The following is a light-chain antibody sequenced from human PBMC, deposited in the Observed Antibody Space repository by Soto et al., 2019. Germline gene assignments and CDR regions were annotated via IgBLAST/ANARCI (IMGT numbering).Light chain of an antibody. CDR3: QYYGSSHSNT. Sequence: EFVLTQSPGTLSLSPGERATLSCRAIQTVRNNYLAWYQQKPGQAPRLLIYDASSRATGIPDRFSGGGSGTDFTLTISRLEPEDFAVYYCQYYGSSHSNTFGQGTRLEIK. CDR2: DAS. V-gene: IGKV3-20*01. J-gene: IGKJ5*01. CDR1: QTVRNNY.